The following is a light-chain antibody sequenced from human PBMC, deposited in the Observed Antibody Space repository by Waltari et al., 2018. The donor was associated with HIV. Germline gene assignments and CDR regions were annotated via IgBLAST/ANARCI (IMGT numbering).Light chain of an antibody. Sequence: QAVVTQEPSLTVSPGETVTLTYAPTFEIVPTSTHPYWFQKKPGQAPRTLISDTSHMNSWTPARFSGALFGGKAALTLSGAQPEDEAEYYCLLSFGGGHVAFGGGTKLTVL. V-gene: IGLV7-46*01. CDR2: DTS. J-gene: IGLJ2*01. CDR1: FEIVPTSTH. CDR3: LLSFGGGHVA.